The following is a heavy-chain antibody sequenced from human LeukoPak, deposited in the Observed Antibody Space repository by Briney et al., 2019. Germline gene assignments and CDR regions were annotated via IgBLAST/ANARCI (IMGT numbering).Heavy chain of an antibody. CDR3: ARRRWGFGDYSDP. CDR1: GGSFSGYY. Sequence: SETLSLTCAVYGGSFSGYYWSWIRQPPGKGLEWIGEINHGGSTNYNPSLKSRVTISVDTSKNQFSLKLSSVTAADTAVYYCARRRWGFGDYSDPWGQGTLVTVSS. D-gene: IGHD3-10*01. J-gene: IGHJ5*02. V-gene: IGHV4-34*01. CDR2: INHGGST.